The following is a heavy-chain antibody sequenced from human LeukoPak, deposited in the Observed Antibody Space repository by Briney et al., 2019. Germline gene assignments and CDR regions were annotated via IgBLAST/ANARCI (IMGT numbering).Heavy chain of an antibody. Sequence: PGGSLTLSCAASGFTFSSYSINWVRQPPGKGLEWLSSISGSGARIFYADSVKGRFTLSRDNAKNSLYLQMNSLRADDTAVYYCARNTPPVTSNGMDVWGQGTTVIVSS. J-gene: IGHJ6*02. V-gene: IGHV3-21*01. CDR3: ARNTPPVTSNGMDV. CDR1: GFTFSSYS. D-gene: IGHD3-16*02. CDR2: ISGSGARI.